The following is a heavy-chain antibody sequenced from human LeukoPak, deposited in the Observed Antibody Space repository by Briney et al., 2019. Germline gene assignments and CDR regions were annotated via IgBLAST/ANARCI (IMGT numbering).Heavy chain of an antibody. CDR3: ARDADYYGSGSYQGMAYYGMDV. J-gene: IGHJ6*02. V-gene: IGHV3-64*01. Sequence: GGSLRLSCAASGFTFSSNAMHCVRQAPGKGLEYVSAISSNVGSTYYANSVKGRFIISRDNSKNTLYLQMGSLRAEDMAVYYCARDADYYGSGSYQGMAYYGMDVWGQGTTVTVSS. CDR2: ISSNVGST. D-gene: IGHD3-10*01. CDR1: GFTFSSNA.